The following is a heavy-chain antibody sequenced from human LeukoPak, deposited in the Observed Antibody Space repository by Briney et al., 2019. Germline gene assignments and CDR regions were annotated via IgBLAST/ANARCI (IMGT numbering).Heavy chain of an antibody. Sequence: GGSLRLSYAASGFTVSSNYMNWVRQAPGKGLEWVSIVYSGGSTYYADSVKGRFTISRDNADNTLYLQMKSLRAEDTAVYYCGRVTPQGSSTYYALHIWGQGAVVTVSS. J-gene: IGHJ3*02. D-gene: IGHD2-15*01. CDR3: GRVTPQGSSTYYALHI. CDR2: VYSGGST. V-gene: IGHV3-53*01. CDR1: GFTVSSNY.